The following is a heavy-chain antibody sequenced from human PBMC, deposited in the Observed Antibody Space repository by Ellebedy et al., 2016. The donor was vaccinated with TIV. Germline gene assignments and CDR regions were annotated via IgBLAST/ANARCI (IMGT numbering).Heavy chain of an antibody. CDR1: GFTFSSYW. CDR3: ARLQMTTTFNWFDP. V-gene: IGHV3-7*03. D-gene: IGHD4-17*01. CDR2: IKQDGSEK. Sequence: GGSLRLSXAASGFTFSSYWMSWVRQALGKGLEWVANIKQDGSEKYYVDSVKGRFTISRDNAKNSLYLQMNSLRAEDTAVYYCARLQMTTTFNWFDPWGQGTLVTVSS. J-gene: IGHJ5*02.